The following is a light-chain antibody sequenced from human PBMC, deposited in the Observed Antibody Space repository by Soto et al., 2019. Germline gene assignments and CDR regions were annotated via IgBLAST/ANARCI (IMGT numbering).Light chain of an antibody. CDR2: GAS. CDR1: QSITNW. J-gene: IGKJ1*01. Sequence: DIQMTQSPATLSASVGDSVTITCRASQSITNWLAWYQVKPGKAPKLLIHGASNLHSGVSSRFTGRGYGTDFTLTITSLQPEDFAIYYCQQYKSYWMFGQGTRVDLK. CDR3: QQYKSYWM. V-gene: IGKV1-5*03.